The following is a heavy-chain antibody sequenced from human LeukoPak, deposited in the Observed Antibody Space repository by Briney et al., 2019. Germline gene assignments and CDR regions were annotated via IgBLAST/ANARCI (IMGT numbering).Heavy chain of an antibody. CDR3: AREDHSKYEY. D-gene: IGHD4-11*01. CDR2: IKQDGSEK. J-gene: IGHJ4*02. CDR1: GFTFSTYS. Sequence: GGSLRLSCAASGFTFSTYSMNWVRQAPGKGPEWVASIKQDGSEKFYVDSVKGRFTISKDNAKNSLYLQMNSLRAEDTAVYYCAREDHSKYEYWGQGTLVTVSS. V-gene: IGHV3-7*01.